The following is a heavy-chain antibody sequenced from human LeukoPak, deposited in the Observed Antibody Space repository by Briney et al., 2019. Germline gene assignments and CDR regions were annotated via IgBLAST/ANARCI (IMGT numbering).Heavy chain of an antibody. V-gene: IGHV3-21*01. CDR1: EFTFSSHS. CDR3: AGDGVLYGMDV. CDR2: ITSSSSYI. Sequence: GGSLRLSCAASEFTFSSHSMNWVRQAPGKGLEWVSSITSSSSYIYYADSVKGRFTISRDNAKNSLFLQMNSLRAEDTAVYYCAGDGVLYGMDVWGQGTTVTVSS. D-gene: IGHD3-3*01. J-gene: IGHJ6*02.